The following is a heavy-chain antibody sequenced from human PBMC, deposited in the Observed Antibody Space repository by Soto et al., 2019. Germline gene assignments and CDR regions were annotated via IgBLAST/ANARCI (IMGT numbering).Heavy chain of an antibody. J-gene: IGHJ5*02. CDR1: GGTFSSYA. V-gene: IGHV1-69*13. Sequence: GXSVEVSFKASGGTFSSYAISWVRQAPGQGLEWMGGIIPIFGTASYAQKFQGRVTITADESTSKAYMELSSLRSEDTAVYYCAFPSSSGYYPPPWGQGTLVTVSS. CDR2: IIPIFGTA. D-gene: IGHD3-22*01. CDR3: AFPSSSGYYPPP.